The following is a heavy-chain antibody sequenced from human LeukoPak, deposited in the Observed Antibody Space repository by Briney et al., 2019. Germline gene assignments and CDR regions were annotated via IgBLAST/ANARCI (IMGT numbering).Heavy chain of an antibody. V-gene: IGHV4-59*11. CDR1: GGSISGHY. D-gene: IGHD2-8*01. J-gene: IGHJ4*02. CDR3: ARVRSGAATNAFDY. CDR2: IFYSGRT. Sequence: SETLSLTCTVSGGSISGHYWSWIRQPPGRGLEWIGYIFYSGRTDYNPSLKSRVTMSVDTSKNQFSLQLRPVTAADTAVYYCARVRSGAATNAFDYCGQGTLVTVSS.